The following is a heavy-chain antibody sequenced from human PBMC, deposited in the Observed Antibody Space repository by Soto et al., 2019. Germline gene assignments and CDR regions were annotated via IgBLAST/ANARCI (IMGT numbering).Heavy chain of an antibody. Sequence: SETLSLTCTVSGGSILDSTYYWAWIRQSPGKGLEWIGTIFYSGGTFYTPSLKSRVTMSVDTSNNQFSLKLNSVTAADTAVYYCARQATGYYYGWFDPWGQGTLVTVSS. CDR1: GGSILDSTYY. J-gene: IGHJ5*02. CDR2: IFYSGGT. D-gene: IGHD3-22*01. V-gene: IGHV4-39*01. CDR3: ARQATGYYYGWFDP.